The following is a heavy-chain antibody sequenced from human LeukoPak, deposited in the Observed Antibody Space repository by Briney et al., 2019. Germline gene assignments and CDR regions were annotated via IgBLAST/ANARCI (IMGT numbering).Heavy chain of an antibody. CDR3: ARELPFDY. V-gene: IGHV3-74*01. Sequence: QPGGSLRLSCAASGFTFSSYWMHWVRQTPGKGLVWASRISGDGSSTTYAESVKGRFTISRDNAKNTLYLQMNTLRAEDTAVYYCARELPFDYWGQGTLVTVSS. CDR1: GFTFSSYW. CDR2: ISGDGSST. J-gene: IGHJ4*02.